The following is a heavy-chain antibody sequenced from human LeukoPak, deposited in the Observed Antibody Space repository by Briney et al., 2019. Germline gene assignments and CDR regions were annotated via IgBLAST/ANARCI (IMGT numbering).Heavy chain of an antibody. J-gene: IGHJ4*02. D-gene: IGHD3-16*01. V-gene: IGHV3-7*01. CDR2: IKHNGDEL. Sequence: GGPLRLSCAASGFTFSSYWMTWVRQAPGKGLEWVANIKHNGDELNYVDSVEDRFTISRDNAKNSLYLHMTGLRAEDTAVYYCARELRTFDSWGQGTLVTVSS. CDR1: GFTFSSYW. CDR3: ARELRTFDS.